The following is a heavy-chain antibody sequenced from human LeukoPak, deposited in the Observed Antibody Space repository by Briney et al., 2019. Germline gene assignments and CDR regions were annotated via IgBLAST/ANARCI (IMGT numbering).Heavy chain of an antibody. CDR1: GFTFSSYA. J-gene: IGHJ4*02. D-gene: IGHD6-13*01. Sequence: GGSLRLSCAASGFTFSSYAMSWVRQAPGKGREWVSAISGSGGSTYYADSVKGRFTISRDNSKNTLYLQMNSLRAEDTAVYYCVGYSSSWYIFDYWGQGTLVTVSS. V-gene: IGHV3-23*01. CDR3: VGYSSSWYIFDY. CDR2: ISGSGGST.